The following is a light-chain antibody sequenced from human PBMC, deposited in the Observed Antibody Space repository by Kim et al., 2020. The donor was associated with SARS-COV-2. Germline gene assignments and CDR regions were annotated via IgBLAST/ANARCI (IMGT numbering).Light chain of an antibody. CDR3: QQYNSYPVT. CDR1: QSFSSW. CDR2: QTS. Sequence: ASVGDRVTITCRASQSFSSWLAWYQQKPGKAPKLLIDQTSSLKSGVPSRFSGSGSGTEFTLTINSLQPDDFATYYCQQYNSYPVTFGQGTRLEIK. J-gene: IGKJ5*01. V-gene: IGKV1-5*03.